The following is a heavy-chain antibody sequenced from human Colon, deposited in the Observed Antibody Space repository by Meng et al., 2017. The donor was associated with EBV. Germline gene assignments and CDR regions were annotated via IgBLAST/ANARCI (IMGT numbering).Heavy chain of an antibody. D-gene: IGHD4-17*01. J-gene: IGHJ4*02. CDR1: GGSISSGDYY. CDR3: TTLYGDSIS. CDR2: IYHSGRT. Sequence: QVQLQESGPGLVKPSQTLSLPCTVSGGSISSGDYYWSWIRQPPGKGLEWIGEIYHSGRTNYNPSVKSRVSMSVDKSQNHFSLRLSSVTAADTAVYYCTTLYGDSISWGQGTLVTVSS. V-gene: IGHV4-30-4*03.